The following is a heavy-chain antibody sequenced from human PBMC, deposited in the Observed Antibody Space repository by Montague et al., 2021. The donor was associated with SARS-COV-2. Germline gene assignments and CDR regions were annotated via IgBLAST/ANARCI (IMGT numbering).Heavy chain of an antibody. D-gene: IGHD4-17*01. CDR2: IYYSGST. J-gene: IGHJ6*02. CDR3: ARGRTVTTFYYYYYYGMDA. CDR1: GGSISSYY. Sequence: SETLSLTCTVSGGSISSYYWSWIRQPPGKGLEWIGYIYYSGSTNYNPSLKSRVTISVDTSKNQFSLKLSSVTAADTAVYYCARGRTVTTFYYYYYYGMDAWGQGTTVTVSS. V-gene: IGHV4-59*13.